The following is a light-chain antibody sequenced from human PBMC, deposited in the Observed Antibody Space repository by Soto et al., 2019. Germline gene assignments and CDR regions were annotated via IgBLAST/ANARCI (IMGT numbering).Light chain of an antibody. CDR3: QQYYTTPYT. Sequence: DIVMTQSPDSLAVSLGERATINCKSSQSVLYRSNNKNYLAWYQQKPGQPPKLLIYWASTRESGVPDRFSGSGSGPDFTLTISSLQAEDVAVYYCQQYYTTPYTFGQGTNLEIK. CDR2: WAS. J-gene: IGKJ2*01. CDR1: QSVLYRSNNKNY. V-gene: IGKV4-1*01.